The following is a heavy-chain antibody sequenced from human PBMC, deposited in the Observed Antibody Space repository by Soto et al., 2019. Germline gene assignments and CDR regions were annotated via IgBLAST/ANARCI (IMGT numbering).Heavy chain of an antibody. CDR2: TYYRSKWYN. CDR1: GDSVSSNSVA. D-gene: IGHD2-21*02. CDR3: TRGVTARRAFDV. Sequence: SQTLSLTCGISGDSVSSNSVAWNWFRQSPSRGLEWLGRTYYRSKWYNDYAVSVKSRITINSDTSKNQFSLQLNSVTPEDTAVYDCTRGVTARRAFDVWGQGTVVTVSS. J-gene: IGHJ3*01. V-gene: IGHV6-1*01.